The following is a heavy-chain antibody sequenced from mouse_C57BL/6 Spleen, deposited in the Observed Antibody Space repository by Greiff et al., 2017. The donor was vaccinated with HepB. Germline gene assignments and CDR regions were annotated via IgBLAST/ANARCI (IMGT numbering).Heavy chain of an antibody. V-gene: IGHV14-4*01. D-gene: IGHD1-1*02. CDR2: IDPENGDT. J-gene: IGHJ4*01. CDR1: GFNIKDDY. Sequence: EVKLMESGAELVRPGASVKLSCTASGFNIKDDYMHWVKQRPEQGLEWIGWIDPENGDTEYASKFQGKATITADTSSNTAYLQLSSLTSEDTAVYYCTTLLWPMDYWGQGTSVTVSS. CDR3: TTLLWPMDY.